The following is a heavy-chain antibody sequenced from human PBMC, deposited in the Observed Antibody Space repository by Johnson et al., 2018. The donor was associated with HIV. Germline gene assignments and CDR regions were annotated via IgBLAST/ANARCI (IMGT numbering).Heavy chain of an antibody. CDR2: IYSGGST. V-gene: IGHV3-66*02. J-gene: IGHJ3*02. Sequence: VRLVESGGAVVRPGGSLRLSCAASGFTFDNYDMSWVRQGPGKGLEWVSIIYSGGSTYYADSVKGRFTISRDNSKNTLYLQMNSLRAEDTAGYYCARADGYIKGIVAFDIWGQGTMVTVSS. D-gene: IGHD5-18*01. CDR3: ARADGYIKGIVAFDI. CDR1: GFTFDNYD.